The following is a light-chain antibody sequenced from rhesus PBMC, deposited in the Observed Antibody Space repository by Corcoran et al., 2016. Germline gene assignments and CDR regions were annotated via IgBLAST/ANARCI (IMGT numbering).Light chain of an antibody. CDR2: KAS. CDR1: ENVNNY. CDR3: QHGYGTPFT. J-gene: IGKJ3*01. V-gene: IGKV1-74*01. Sequence: DIQMTQSPSSLSASVGDRVTITCRASENVNNYLNWYQQKPGKAPKLMIYKASTLQSGVPSRLSGSGSGTDYTLTISSLQPEDVATYYCQHGYGTPFTFGPGTKLDIK.